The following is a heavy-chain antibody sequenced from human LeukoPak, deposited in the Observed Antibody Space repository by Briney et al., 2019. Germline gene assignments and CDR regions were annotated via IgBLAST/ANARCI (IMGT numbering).Heavy chain of an antibody. J-gene: IGHJ4*02. CDR3: VRHCPGDCYEDFDY. D-gene: IGHD2-21*01. CDR1: GFTFSSYW. V-gene: IGHV3-74*01. CDR2: INSDGSST. Sequence: GGSLRLSCAASGFTFSSYWMHWVRHAPGKGLVWVSRINSDGSSTSYADSVKGRFTISRDNAKNTLYLQMSSLRAEDTAVYYCVRHCPGDCYEDFDYWGQGIPVTVSS.